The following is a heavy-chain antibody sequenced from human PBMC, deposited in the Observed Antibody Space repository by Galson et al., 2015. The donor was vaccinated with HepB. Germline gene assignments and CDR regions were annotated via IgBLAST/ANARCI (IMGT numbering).Heavy chain of an antibody. J-gene: IGHJ1*01. CDR2: ISSSSSYI. CDR1: GFTFSSYS. CDR3: AARSRVVPAASFDYWGQGTLVTVSAEYFQH. D-gene: IGHD2-2*01. V-gene: IGHV3-21*01. Sequence: SLRLSCAASGFTFSSYSMNWVRQAPGKGLEWVSSISSSSSYIYYADSVKGRFTISRDNAKNSLYLQMNSLRAEDTAVYYCAARSRVVPAASFDYWGQGTLVTVSAEYFQHWGQGTLVTVSS.